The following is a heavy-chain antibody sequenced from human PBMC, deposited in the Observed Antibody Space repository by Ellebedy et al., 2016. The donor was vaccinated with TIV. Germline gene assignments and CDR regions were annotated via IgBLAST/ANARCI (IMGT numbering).Heavy chain of an antibody. D-gene: IGHD1-26*01. J-gene: IGHJ4*02. CDR3: ARGSGSYYESFDY. V-gene: IGHV1-2*04. CDR2: INPNSGGT. Sequence: ASVKVSXXASGYTFTGYYMHWVRQAPGQGLEWMGWINPNSGGTNYAQKFQGWVTMTRDTSISTAYMELSRLRSDDTAVYYCARGSGSYYESFDYWGQGTLVTVSS. CDR1: GYTFTGYY.